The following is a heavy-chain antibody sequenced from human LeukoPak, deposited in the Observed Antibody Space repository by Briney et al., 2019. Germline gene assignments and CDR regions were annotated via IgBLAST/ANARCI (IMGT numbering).Heavy chain of an antibody. V-gene: IGHV3-23*01. CDR1: GFTFNNYA. J-gene: IGHJ4*02. CDR3: ARGPSGYHNT. Sequence: QAGGSLRLSCTASGFTFNNYAMTWVRQAPGKGLEWVSAITGSGAYTNYADSVKGRFTISRDNSKNTLYLQMNSLRAEDTAVYYCARGPSGYHNTGGQGTLVTVSS. D-gene: IGHD5-12*01. CDR2: ITGSGAYT.